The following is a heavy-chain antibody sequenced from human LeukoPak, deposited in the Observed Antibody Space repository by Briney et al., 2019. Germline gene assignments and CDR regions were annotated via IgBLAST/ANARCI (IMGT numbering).Heavy chain of an antibody. CDR3: ARAPRTYIAAEGFDP. CDR1: GYTFTSYD. Sequence: ASVKVSCKASGYTFTSYDINWVRQATGQGLEWMGWMNPNSGNTGYAQKFQGRVTMTRNTSISTAYMELSSLRSEDTAVYYCARAPRTYIAAEGFDPWGQGTLVTVSS. D-gene: IGHD6-13*01. V-gene: IGHV1-8*02. J-gene: IGHJ5*02. CDR2: MNPNSGNT.